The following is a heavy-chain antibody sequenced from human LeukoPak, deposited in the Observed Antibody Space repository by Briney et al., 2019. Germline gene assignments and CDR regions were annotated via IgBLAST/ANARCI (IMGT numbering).Heavy chain of an antibody. J-gene: IGHJ3*01. CDR3: ASEVAIIPAAIPSKDDAFDL. CDR2: IYYDGSKK. Sequence: GGSLRLSCAASGFTFRTNAMHWVRQAPGKGLECVALIYYDGSKKFYADSVKGRFTISRDNSKSTLYLQMNSLRTEDPAVYYCASEVAIIPAAIPSKDDAFDLWGQGTLVIVSS. CDR1: GFTFRTNA. V-gene: IGHV3-33*01. D-gene: IGHD2-2*01.